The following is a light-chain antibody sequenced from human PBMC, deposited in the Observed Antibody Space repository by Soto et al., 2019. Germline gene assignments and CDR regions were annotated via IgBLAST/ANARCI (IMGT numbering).Light chain of an antibody. V-gene: IGLV2-14*01. J-gene: IGLJ1*01. CDR3: SSYTTSSTCV. CDR2: EVT. CDR1: SNDVGSYNF. Sequence: QSVLTDPASVSGSPGQSITISFTGSSNDVGSYNFVSWYQQYPGKAPKLVIYEVTNRPSGVSHRFSGSKSGNTASLTISGLQADDEADYYCSSYTTSSTCVFGTGTKVTVL.